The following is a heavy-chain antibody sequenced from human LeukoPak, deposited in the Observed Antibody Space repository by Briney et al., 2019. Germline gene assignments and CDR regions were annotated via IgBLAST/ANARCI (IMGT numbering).Heavy chain of an antibody. Sequence: ASVKVSCKASGYTFSGDGISWVRQAPGQGLEWMGWISAYNGNTNSAPKFRGRLTMTTDRSTSTAYMELSSLTSDDTAFYYCTRDERELGGNEYYFDYWGQGTLVTVSS. D-gene: IGHD4-23*01. CDR1: GYTFSGDG. CDR3: TRDERELGGNEYYFDY. V-gene: IGHV1-18*01. J-gene: IGHJ4*02. CDR2: ISAYNGNT.